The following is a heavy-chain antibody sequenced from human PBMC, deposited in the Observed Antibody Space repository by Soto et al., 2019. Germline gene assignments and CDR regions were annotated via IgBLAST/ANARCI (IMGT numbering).Heavy chain of an antibody. CDR1: GGSISSGGYS. CDR2: IYHSGST. Sequence: SETLSLTCAVSGGSISSGGYSWSWIRQPPGKGLEWIGYIYHSGSTYYNPSLKSRVTISVDRSKNQFSLKLSSVTAADTAVYYCARRPQGGTAIFDYWGQRTLVTVPS. J-gene: IGHJ4*02. V-gene: IGHV4-30-2*01. D-gene: IGHD1-7*01. CDR3: ARRPQGGTAIFDY.